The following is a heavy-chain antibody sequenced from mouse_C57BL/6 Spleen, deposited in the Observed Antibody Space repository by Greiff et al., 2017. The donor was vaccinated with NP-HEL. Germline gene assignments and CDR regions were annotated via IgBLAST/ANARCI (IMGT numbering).Heavy chain of an antibody. D-gene: IGHD2-4*01. V-gene: IGHV5-4*01. J-gene: IGHJ2*01. CDR2: ISDGGSYT. CDR1: GFTFSSYA. Sequence: EVQGVESGGGLVKPGGSLKLSCAASGFTFSSYAMSWVRQTPEKRLEWVATISDGGSYTYYPDNVKVRFTISRDNAQNTLYLQMSHLKSEDTAMSYCARDSYYDGYFDYWGQGTTLTVSS. CDR3: ARDSYYDGYFDY.